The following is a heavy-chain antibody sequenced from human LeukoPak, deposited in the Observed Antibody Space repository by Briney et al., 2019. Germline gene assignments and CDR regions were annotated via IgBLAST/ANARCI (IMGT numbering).Heavy chain of an antibody. D-gene: IGHD3-16*02. Sequence: GGSLRLSCAASGFTFSSYSMNWVRQAPGKGLEWVSSISSSSSYIYYADSVKGRFTISRDNAKNSLYLQMNSLRAEDTAVYYCARNAFYDYVWGSYRLYYYYYYMDVWGKGTTVTVSS. J-gene: IGHJ6*03. CDR1: GFTFSSYS. CDR2: ISSSSSYI. V-gene: IGHV3-21*01. CDR3: ARNAFYDYVWGSYRLYYYYYYMDV.